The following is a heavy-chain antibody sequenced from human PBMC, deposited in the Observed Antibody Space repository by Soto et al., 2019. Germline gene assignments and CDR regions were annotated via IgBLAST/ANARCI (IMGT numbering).Heavy chain of an antibody. CDR1: GDTFSFYT. CDR3: ARLQAAAGDNDLTFDY. Sequence: ASVKVSCKASGDTFSFYTINWVRQAPGLGLEWVGRINPIVSMSNYAQKISCHVTISADKSISTAYLQWSSLKASDTAMYYCARLQAAAGDNDLTFDYWGQGTLVTVSS. CDR2: INPIVSMS. V-gene: IGHV1-69*02. J-gene: IGHJ4*02. D-gene: IGHD6-13*01.